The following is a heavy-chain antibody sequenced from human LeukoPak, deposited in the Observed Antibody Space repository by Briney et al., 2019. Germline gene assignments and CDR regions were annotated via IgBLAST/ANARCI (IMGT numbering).Heavy chain of an antibody. V-gene: IGHV3-23*01. CDR3: AKEMVRGVIKDY. CDR2: ISGSGGST. J-gene: IGHJ4*02. CDR1: GFTFSSYA. D-gene: IGHD3-10*01. Sequence: YPGGSLRLSCAASGFTFSSYAMRWVRQAPGEGLEWVSAISGSGGSTYYADSVKGRFTISRDNSKNTLYLQMNSLRAEDTAVYYCAKEMVRGVIKDYWGQGTLVTVSS.